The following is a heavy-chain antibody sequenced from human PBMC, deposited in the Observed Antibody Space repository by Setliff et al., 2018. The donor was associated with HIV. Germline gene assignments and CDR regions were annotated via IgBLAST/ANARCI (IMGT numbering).Heavy chain of an antibody. V-gene: IGHV4-61*09. CDR1: GGSMRSGSHF. Sequence: PSETLSLTCTVSGGSMRSGSHFWSWIRQPAGKGLEWLGHVFVTGPTNYNSALGSRITISVEPTKNQFSLNLASATAADTAVYYCARAAYSGTYLWEPASDLWGPGTLVTVS. CDR3: ARAAYSGTYLWEPASDL. J-gene: IGHJ2*01. CDR2: VFVTGPT. D-gene: IGHD1-26*01.